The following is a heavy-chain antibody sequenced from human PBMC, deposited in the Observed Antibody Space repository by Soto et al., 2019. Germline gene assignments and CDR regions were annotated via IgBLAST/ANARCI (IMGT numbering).Heavy chain of an antibody. D-gene: IGHD3-10*01. CDR3: AKDRHQWFGELFGSMDV. Sequence: GGSLRLSCAASGFTFSSYGMHWVRQAPGKGLEWVAVISYDGSNKYYADSVKGRFTISRDNSKNTLYLQMNSLRAEDTAVYYCAKDRHQWFGELFGSMDVWGQGTTVTVSS. J-gene: IGHJ6*02. CDR1: GFTFSSYG. V-gene: IGHV3-30*18. CDR2: ISYDGSNK.